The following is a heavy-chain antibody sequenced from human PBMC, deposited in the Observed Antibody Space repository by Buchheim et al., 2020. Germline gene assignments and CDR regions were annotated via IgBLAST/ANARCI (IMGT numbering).Heavy chain of an antibody. CDR2: IDEDGSGR. CDR1: GFTFSYDW. V-gene: IGHV3-7*01. Sequence: EVRLVESGGGLAQPGGSLRLSCAASGFTFSYDWMSWVRQAPGKGLEWVATIDEDGSGRYHVDSVKGRFTISRDNAKNSLSLQMSSLRVEDTAVYYCVRGGLDFWGQGTL. CDR3: VRGGLDF. J-gene: IGHJ4*02. D-gene: IGHD5-12*01.